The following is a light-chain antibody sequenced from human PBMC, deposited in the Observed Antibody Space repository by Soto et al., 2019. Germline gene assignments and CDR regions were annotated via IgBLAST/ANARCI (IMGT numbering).Light chain of an antibody. J-gene: IGKJ1*01. V-gene: IGKV3-15*01. CDR3: QQYNNWPRT. CDR1: QSISTT. Sequence: EIVMTQSPATLSVSPGERATLSCRASQSISTTLAWYQHKPGQAPRLLIYGASTRPTGVPARFSASGSGTEFTLTISSLQSEDFAVYSCQQYNNWPRTFGQGTKVEIK. CDR2: GAS.